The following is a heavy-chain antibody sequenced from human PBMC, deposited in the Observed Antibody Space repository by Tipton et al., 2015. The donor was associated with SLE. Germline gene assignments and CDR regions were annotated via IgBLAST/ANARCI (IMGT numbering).Heavy chain of an antibody. Sequence: SLRLSCAASGFTFSSYAMHWVRQAPGKGLEYVSAISSNGGSTYYANSVKGRFTISRDNSKNTLYLQMGSLRAEDMAVYYCARDLGSLQIAFDIWGQGTLVTVSS. V-gene: IGHV3-64*01. J-gene: IGHJ4*02. D-gene: IGHD3-9*01. CDR2: ISSNGGST. CDR1: GFTFSSYA. CDR3: ARDLGSLQIAFDI.